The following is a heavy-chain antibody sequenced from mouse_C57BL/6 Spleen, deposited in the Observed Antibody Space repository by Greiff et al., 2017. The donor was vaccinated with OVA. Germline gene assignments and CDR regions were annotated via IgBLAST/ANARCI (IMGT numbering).Heavy chain of an antibody. CDR1: GYSFTDYN. CDR2: INPNYGTT. V-gene: IGHV1-39*01. Sequence: EVKLMESGPELVKPGASVKISCKASGYSFTDYNMNWVKQSNGKSLEWIGVINPNYGTTSYNQKFKGKATLTVDQSSSTAYMQLNSLTSEDSAVYYCARSDYYGSIWYFDVWGTGTTVTVSS. J-gene: IGHJ1*03. D-gene: IGHD1-1*01. CDR3: ARSDYYGSIWYFDV.